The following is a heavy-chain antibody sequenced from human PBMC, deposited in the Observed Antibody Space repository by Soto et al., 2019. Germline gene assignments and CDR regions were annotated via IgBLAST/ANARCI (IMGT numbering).Heavy chain of an antibody. V-gene: IGHV3-33*01. CDR2: IWYDGSNK. Sequence: QVQLVESGGGVVQPGRSLRLSCAASGFTFSSYGMHWVRQAPGKGLEWVAVIWYDGSNKYYADSVKGRFTISRDNSKNALYLQMHSLRAEDTAVYYCAREHSGSYSYNCFDPGGQGTLVTVS. J-gene: IGHJ5*02. D-gene: IGHD1-26*01. CDR1: GFTFSSYG. CDR3: AREHSGSYSYNCFDP.